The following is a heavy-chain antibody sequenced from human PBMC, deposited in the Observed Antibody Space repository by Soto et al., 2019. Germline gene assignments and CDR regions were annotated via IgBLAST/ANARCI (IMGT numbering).Heavy chain of an antibody. V-gene: IGHV1-69*01. J-gene: IGHJ4*02. CDR2: IIPICGTP. CDR1: GGIFSTYA. CDR3: ARVRDDYGSGNYYNRIDF. D-gene: IGHD3-10*01. Sequence: QVQVIQSGAEVKKPGSSVKVSCRVSGGIFSTYAISWLRQAPGQGLEWMGGIIPICGTPNYEQNFQGRVTITADESTSPADMGLIGLRSEDTAVYYCARVRDDYGSGNYYNRIDFWGQGTLVTVSS.